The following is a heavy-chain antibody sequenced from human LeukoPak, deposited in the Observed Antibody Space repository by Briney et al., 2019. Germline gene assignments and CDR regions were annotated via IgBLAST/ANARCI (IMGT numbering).Heavy chain of an antibody. D-gene: IGHD1-26*01. J-gene: IGHJ5*02. CDR2: IDSGGST. Sequence: GGSLRLSCAASGFNLSSNYMSWVRQAPGEGVGWVSIIDSGGSTYYADSVKGRFTISRDTSKNTLYLQMNSLRAEDTAVYYCAREVGATRGLDPWGQGTLVTVSS. CDR3: AREVGATRGLDP. CDR1: GFNLSSNY. V-gene: IGHV3-53*01.